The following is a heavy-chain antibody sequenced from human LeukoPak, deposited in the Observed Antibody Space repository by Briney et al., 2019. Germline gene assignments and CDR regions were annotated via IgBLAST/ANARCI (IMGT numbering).Heavy chain of an antibody. V-gene: IGHV3-23*01. CDR2: VGLGSDT. J-gene: IGHJ4*02. Sequence: GGPLRLSCAASGFTFSNSAMSWVRQAPGRGLEWVSAVGLGSDTYYADSVKGRSTISRDNSQNTVYLQMNSLRAEDTALYYCAKELRPGDYSSDYWGQGTLVTVSS. CDR3: AKELRPGDYSSDY. CDR1: GFTFSNSA. D-gene: IGHD4-17*01.